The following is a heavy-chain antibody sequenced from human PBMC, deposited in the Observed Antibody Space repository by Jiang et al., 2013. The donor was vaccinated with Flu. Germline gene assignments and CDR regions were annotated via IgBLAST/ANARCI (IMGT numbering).Heavy chain of an antibody. D-gene: IGHD4-23*01. CDR3: ARDSSDYGSNPDYFYYYGLDV. V-gene: IGHV1-2*06. CDR2: IDPEDGGT. J-gene: IGHJ6*02. CDR1: GYTFTDYN. Sequence: SGAEVKKPGATVKISCRVSGYTFTDYNMHWVQQAPGRGPEWMGLIDPEDGGTDYAQKFQGRVTMTRDTSISTAYMELSRLRSDDSAIYYCARDSSDYGSNPDYFYYYGLDVWGQGTTVTVSS.